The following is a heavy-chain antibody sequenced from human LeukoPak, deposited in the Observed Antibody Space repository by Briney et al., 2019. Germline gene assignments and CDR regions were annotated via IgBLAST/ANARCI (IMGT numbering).Heavy chain of an antibody. D-gene: IGHD3-10*02. V-gene: IGHV3-30*18. Sequence: GGSLRLSCAASGFTLSSYGMHWVRQAPGKGLEWVAVISYDGSNKYYADSVKGRFTISRDNSKNTLYLQMNSLRAEDTAVYYCAELGITMIGGVWGKGTTVTISS. J-gene: IGHJ6*04. CDR2: ISYDGSNK. CDR3: AELGITMIGGV. CDR1: GFTLSSYG.